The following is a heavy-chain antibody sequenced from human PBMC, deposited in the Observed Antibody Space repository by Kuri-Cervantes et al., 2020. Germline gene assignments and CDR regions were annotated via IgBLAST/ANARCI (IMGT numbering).Heavy chain of an antibody. CDR1: GGSFSGYY. V-gene: IGHV4-34*10. J-gene: IGHJ4*02. CDR3: ARDRLAMVV. D-gene: IGHD5-18*01. Sequence: SQTLSLTCAVYGGSFSGYYWNWIRQPPGKGLEWLGEINHSGSTNYNLSLKSRVTMSVDSSKNQFSLKLTSVTAADTAVYYCARDRLAMVVWGQGTLVTV. CDR2: INHSGST.